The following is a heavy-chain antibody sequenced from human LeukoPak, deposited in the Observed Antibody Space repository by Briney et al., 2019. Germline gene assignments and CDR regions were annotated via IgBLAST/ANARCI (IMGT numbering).Heavy chain of an antibody. D-gene: IGHD3-22*01. CDR3: AGWYYYDSSGYYYRYYYYGLDV. CDR1: GGLFSGYY. Sequence: SETLSLTCSVYGGLFSGYYWSWIRQPPGKGLEWIGEINHRGSTNYNPSLTSRVSISVDTSKNQFSLKLSSVTAADTAVYYCAGWYYYDSSGYYYRYYYYGLDVWGQGTTVTVSS. J-gene: IGHJ6*02. V-gene: IGHV4-34*01. CDR2: INHRGST.